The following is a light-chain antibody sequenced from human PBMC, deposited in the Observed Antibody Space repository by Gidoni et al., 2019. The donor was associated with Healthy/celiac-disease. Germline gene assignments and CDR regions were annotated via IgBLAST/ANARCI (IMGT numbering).Light chain of an antibody. CDR1: QDISSW. CDR2: DAS. Sequence: DIQLTQSPSSVSASVGDRVTITCRASQDISSWLDWYQQKPGKAPKLLIYDASSLQSGVPSRFSGSGSGTDFTLTISSLQPEDFATYYCQQDNSFPRTFGQGTKVEIK. CDR3: QQDNSFPRT. V-gene: IGKV1-12*01. J-gene: IGKJ1*01.